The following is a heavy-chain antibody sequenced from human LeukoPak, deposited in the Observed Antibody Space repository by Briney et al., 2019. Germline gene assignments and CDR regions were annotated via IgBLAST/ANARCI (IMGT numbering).Heavy chain of an antibody. Sequence: ASVKVSCKASGYTFTGYHMHWVRQAPGQGLEWMGWINPNSGGTNYAQKFQGRVTMTRDTSISTAYMELSRLRSDDTAVYYCAREVVVAATRVLEYYYYMDVWGKGTTVTVSS. CDR2: INPNSGGT. D-gene: IGHD2-15*01. CDR1: GYTFTGYH. CDR3: AREVVVAATRVLEYYYYMDV. J-gene: IGHJ6*03. V-gene: IGHV1-2*02.